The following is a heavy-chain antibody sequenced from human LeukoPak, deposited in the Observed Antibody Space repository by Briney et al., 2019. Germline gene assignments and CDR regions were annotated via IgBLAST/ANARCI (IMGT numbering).Heavy chain of an antibody. CDR2: IRYDGSNK. CDR3: AKVWFGENHFDP. V-gene: IGHV3-30*02. D-gene: IGHD3-10*01. CDR1: GFTFSSNG. Sequence: PGGSLRLSCAASGFTFSSNGMHWFRKAQGKGLGGVAFIRYDGSNKYYADSVKGRFTISRDNSKNTLYLQMNSLRAEDTAVYYCAKVWFGENHFDPWGQGTLVTVSS. J-gene: IGHJ5*02.